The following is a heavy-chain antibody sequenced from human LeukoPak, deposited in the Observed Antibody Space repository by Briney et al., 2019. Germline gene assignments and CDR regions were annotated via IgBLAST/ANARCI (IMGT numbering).Heavy chain of an antibody. CDR2: IYHSGST. CDR1: GASISSYY. J-gene: IGHJ2*01. Sequence: PSETLSLTCTVSGASISSYYWSWIRQSPGKGLEWIGSIYHSGSTYYNPSLKSRVTISVDTSKNQFSLKLSSVTAADTAVYYCARAQFLVWYFDLWGRGTLVTVSS. D-gene: IGHD3-3*01. V-gene: IGHV4-38-2*02. CDR3: ARAQFLVWYFDL.